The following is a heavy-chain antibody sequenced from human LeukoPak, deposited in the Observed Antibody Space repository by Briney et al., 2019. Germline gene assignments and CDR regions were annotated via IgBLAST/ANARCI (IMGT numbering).Heavy chain of an antibody. CDR3: ARDFWSGYYHALDI. J-gene: IGHJ3*02. V-gene: IGHV4-38-2*02. D-gene: IGHD3-3*01. Sequence: SETLSLTCTVSGYSISSGYYWGWIRQPPGKGLEWIGSIYYSGSTNYNPSLKSRVTISIDTSKNQFSLKLSSVTAVDTAVYYCARDFWSGYYHALDIWGQGTMVTVSS. CDR1: GYSISSGYY. CDR2: IYYSGST.